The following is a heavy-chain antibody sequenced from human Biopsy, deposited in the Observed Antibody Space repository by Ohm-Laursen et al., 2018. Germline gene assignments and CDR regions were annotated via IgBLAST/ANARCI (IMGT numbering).Heavy chain of an antibody. D-gene: IGHD6-13*01. J-gene: IGHJ6*02. Sequence: TQTLTLTGSFSGFSLGARGMCVSWIRQAPGKALEWLARVDWDDYKDYSASLQTKLSISKDTSNDQVVLTVNNVDPADTATYYCARTPILIVSAGLVYRHRRHLQGMDVWGQGIAVTVS. V-gene: IGHV2-70*11. CDR1: GFSLGARGMC. CDR2: VDWDDYK. CDR3: ARTPILIVSAGLVYRHRRHLQGMDV.